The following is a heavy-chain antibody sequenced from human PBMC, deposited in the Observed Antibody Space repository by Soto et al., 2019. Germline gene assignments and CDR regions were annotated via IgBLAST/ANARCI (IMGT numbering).Heavy chain of an antibody. Sequence: SETLSLNCTVSGGSISSGDYYWSWIRQPPGKGLEWIGYIYYSGSTYYNPSLKSRVTISVDTSKNQFSLKLSSVTAADTAVYYCARGTMVRGVIYYYYYGMDVWGQGTTVTVSS. CDR1: GGSISSGDYY. J-gene: IGHJ6*02. CDR2: IYYSGST. D-gene: IGHD3-10*01. V-gene: IGHV4-30-4*01. CDR3: ARGTMVRGVIYYYYYGMDV.